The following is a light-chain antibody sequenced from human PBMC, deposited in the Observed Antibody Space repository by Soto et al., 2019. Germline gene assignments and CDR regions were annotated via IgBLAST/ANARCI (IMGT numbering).Light chain of an antibody. Sequence: EGVLTQSPDTLSLSPGERATLSCRASQTFIIYYLAWYQHRPGQAPRLLFYVASTRSTGIPARFSGSGSGTDLTLTISSLAPGDFAVYYCQLYGRSPTWTLGPGAKVDTK. CDR1: QTFIIYY. V-gene: IGKV3-20*01. CDR2: VAS. CDR3: QLYGRSPTWT. J-gene: IGKJ3*01.